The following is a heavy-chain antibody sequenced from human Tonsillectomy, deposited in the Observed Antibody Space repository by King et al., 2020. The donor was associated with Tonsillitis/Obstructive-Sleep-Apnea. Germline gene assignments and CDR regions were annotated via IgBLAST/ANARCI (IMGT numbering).Heavy chain of an antibody. Sequence: VQLQQWGAGLLKPSETLSLTCAVYGGSFSGYYWSWIRQPPGKGLEWIGEINHSGSTNYNPSLKSRVIISVDTSKNQFSLMLNSVTAADTAVYYCARDAYYYDSGCYYYDPDPPYWGQGTLVTVSS. D-gene: IGHD3-22*01. CDR2: INHSGST. J-gene: IGHJ4*02. V-gene: IGHV4-34*01. CDR1: GGSFSGYY. CDR3: ARDAYYYDSGCYYYDPDPPY.